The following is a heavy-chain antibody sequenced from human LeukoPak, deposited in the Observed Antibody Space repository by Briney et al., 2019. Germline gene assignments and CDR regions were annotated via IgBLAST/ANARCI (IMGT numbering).Heavy chain of an antibody. CDR1: GYTFTSYY. V-gene: IGHV1-24*01. Sequence: ASVKVSCKASGYTFTSYYMHWVRQAPGKGLEWMGGFDPEDGETIYAQKFQGRVTMTADTSTDTAFMELSSLRSEDTALYYCATDSLYGDYGSQLDFWGQGTLVTVSS. CDR3: ATDSLYGDYGSQLDF. CDR2: FDPEDGET. D-gene: IGHD4-17*01. J-gene: IGHJ4*02.